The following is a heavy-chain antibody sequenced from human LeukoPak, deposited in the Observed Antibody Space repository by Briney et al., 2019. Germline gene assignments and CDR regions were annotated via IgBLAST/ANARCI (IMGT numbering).Heavy chain of an antibody. Sequence: GGSLRLSFVASGFPFINYAMTWVRQAPGRGLEWVSAIRGSDENTYYADSVRGRFTISRDISKNTLYLQLTSLRAEDTAMYYCAKDSRGSSVRVFDYWAQGTLVIVST. J-gene: IGHJ4*02. CDR3: AKDSRGSSVRVFDY. CDR2: IRGSDENT. V-gene: IGHV3-23*01. D-gene: IGHD5/OR15-5a*01. CDR1: GFPFINYA.